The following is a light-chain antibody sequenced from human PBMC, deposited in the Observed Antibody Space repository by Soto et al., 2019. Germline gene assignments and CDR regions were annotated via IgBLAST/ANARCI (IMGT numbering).Light chain of an antibody. V-gene: IGLV2-8*01. Sequence: QSVLTQPPSASGSPGQSVTISCTGTSSYVGGYNYVSWFQQHPGKTPKLLIYEVTRRPSGVPNRFSGSKSGNTASLTVSGLQAEDEADYYCTSYAGHNRYVFGTGTKSPS. CDR2: EVT. CDR3: TSYAGHNRYV. CDR1: SSYVGGYNY. J-gene: IGLJ1*01.